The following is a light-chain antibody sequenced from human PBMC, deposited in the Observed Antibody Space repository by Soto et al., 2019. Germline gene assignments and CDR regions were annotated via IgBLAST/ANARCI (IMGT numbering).Light chain of an antibody. V-gene: IGKV3-20*01. CDR3: QQYGTSSWT. CDR2: AAS. Sequence: EIVLTQSPGTLSLSPGERATLSCRASQSVSSSSLAWYQQKPGQAPRLLIYAASSRATGIPDRFSGSGSGTDSTLTISRLEAEDFAVYYCQQYGTSSWTFGQGTKVDIK. CDR1: QSVSSSS. J-gene: IGKJ1*01.